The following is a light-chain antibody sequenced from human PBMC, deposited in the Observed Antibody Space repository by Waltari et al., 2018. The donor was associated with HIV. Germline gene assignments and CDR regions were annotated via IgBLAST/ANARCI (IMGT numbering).Light chain of an antibody. Sequence: EIVLTQSPATFSLSPGETATLPCRASQSVGIYLAWYQQKPGQAPRLLIYDTSNRATGIPARFSGSGSGTDFTLTIGSLEPEDCAVYYCQQRNTWPLTFGGGTKVEIK. CDR3: QQRNTWPLT. CDR1: QSVGIY. J-gene: IGKJ4*01. CDR2: DTS. V-gene: IGKV3-11*01.